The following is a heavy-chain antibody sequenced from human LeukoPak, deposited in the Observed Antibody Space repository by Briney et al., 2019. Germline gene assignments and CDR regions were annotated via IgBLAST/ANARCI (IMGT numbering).Heavy chain of an antibody. Sequence: GGSLRLSCAASGFTFSSHWMHWVRQAPGKGLVWVSRINNEGNDIVYADSVKGRFTSSRDNAKNTLYLQMNSLRAEDAAVYYCARDSGHGLDYWGQGTLVTVSS. CDR1: GFTFSSHW. D-gene: IGHD2-8*01. V-gene: IGHV3-74*03. J-gene: IGHJ4*02. CDR2: INNEGNDI. CDR3: ARDSGHGLDY.